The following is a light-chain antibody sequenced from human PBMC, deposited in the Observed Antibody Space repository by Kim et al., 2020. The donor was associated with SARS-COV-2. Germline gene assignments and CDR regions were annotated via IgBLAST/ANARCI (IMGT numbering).Light chain of an antibody. CDR3: SSYISSSSYV. CDR2: DVS. Sequence: QSALTQPASVSGSPGQSITISCTGTSSDVADYNYVSWYQQHPGKAPKLMIYDVSNRPSGVSNRFSGSKSGNTASLTISGLQAEDEAIYYCSSYISSSSYVFETGTKVTVL. J-gene: IGLJ1*01. CDR1: SSDVADYNY. V-gene: IGLV2-14*03.